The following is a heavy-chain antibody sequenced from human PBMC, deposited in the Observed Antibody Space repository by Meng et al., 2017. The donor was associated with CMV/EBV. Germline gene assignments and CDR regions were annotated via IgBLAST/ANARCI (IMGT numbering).Heavy chain of an antibody. CDR1: GYTFTGYY. CDR2: INPNSGGT. J-gene: IGHJ6*02. V-gene: IGHV1-2*02. CDR3: ARVDGRYCSSTSCYEYYGMDV. D-gene: IGHD2-2*01. Sequence: ASVKVSCKASGYTFTGYYMHWVRQAPGQGLGWMGWINPNSGGTNYAQKFQGRVTMTRDTSISTAYMELSRLRSDDTAVYYCARVDGRYCSSTSCYEYYGMDVWGQGTTVTVSS.